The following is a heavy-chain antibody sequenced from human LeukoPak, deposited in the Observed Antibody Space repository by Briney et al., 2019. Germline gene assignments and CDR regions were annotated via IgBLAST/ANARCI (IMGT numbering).Heavy chain of an antibody. D-gene: IGHD6-19*01. CDR2: ISYDERNK. CDR3: ARDLSSTQWLVVPTNYYYYYGMDV. J-gene: IGHJ6*02. Sequence: PGRSLRLSCAASGFTFSSYAMHWVRQAPGKGLEWVAVISYDERNKYYADSVKGRFTISRDNSKNTLYLQMNSLRAEDTAVYYCARDLSSTQWLVVPTNYYYYYGMDVWGQGTTVTVSS. V-gene: IGHV3-30*04. CDR1: GFTFSSYA.